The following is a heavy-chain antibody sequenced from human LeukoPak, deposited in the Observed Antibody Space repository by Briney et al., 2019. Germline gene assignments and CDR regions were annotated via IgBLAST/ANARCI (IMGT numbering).Heavy chain of an antibody. CDR1: GFTFNSYS. J-gene: IGHJ6*03. CDR2: ISGSNRYK. D-gene: IGHD3-3*01. Sequence: PGGSLRLSCAASGFTFNSYSMNWVRQAQAKGMERVSSISGSNRYKYYADSMKARFTRLRNNAQKSLHLQMNSLNAETTAVYSCARERGGGGCGVVIKRSYYYMEVWGKGTPLTVSS. CDR3: ARERGGGGCGVVIKRSYYYMEV. V-gene: IGHV3-21*01.